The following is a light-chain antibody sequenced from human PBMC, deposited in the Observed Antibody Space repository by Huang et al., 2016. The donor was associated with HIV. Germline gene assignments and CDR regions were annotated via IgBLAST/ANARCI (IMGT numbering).Light chain of an antibody. CDR2: DAS. J-gene: IGKJ4*01. CDR1: QGISHT. Sequence: QLTQSPSSLSASVGARVTITCRASQGISHTLAGYQQQPGKAPQLLIYDASSLQTGAPSRFSGSGSGTDFTLTISSLQPEDCATYYCQQFNHYPLTFGGGTKVEIE. V-gene: IGKV1D-13*01. CDR3: QQFNHYPLT.